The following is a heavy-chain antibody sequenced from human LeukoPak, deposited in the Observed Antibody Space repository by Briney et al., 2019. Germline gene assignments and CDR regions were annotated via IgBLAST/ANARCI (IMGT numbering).Heavy chain of an antibody. CDR3: ARALLSLNWFDP. CDR1: GFTFSSYS. J-gene: IGHJ5*02. CDR2: ISSSSSYI. Sequence: PGGSLRLSCAASGFTFSSYSMNWVRQAPGKGLEWVSSISSSSSYIYYADSVKGRFTISRDNAKNSLYLQMNSLRAEDTAVYYRARALLSLNWFDPWGQGTLVTVSS. V-gene: IGHV3-21*01.